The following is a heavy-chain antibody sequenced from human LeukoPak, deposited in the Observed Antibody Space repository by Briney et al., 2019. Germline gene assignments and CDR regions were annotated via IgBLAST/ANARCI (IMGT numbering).Heavy chain of an antibody. CDR3: ARYRGGSGYHFDY. J-gene: IGHJ4*02. CDR2: IYHSGST. D-gene: IGHD5-12*01. V-gene: IGHV4-34*01. Sequence: SETLSLTCGVYGGSFSGYYWNWIRQSPGKGLEWIGEIYHSGSTNYNPSLKSRVTISLDKSKNQFSLKLTSVTAADTAVYYCARYRGGSGYHFDYWGQGTLVTVSS. CDR1: GGSFSGYY.